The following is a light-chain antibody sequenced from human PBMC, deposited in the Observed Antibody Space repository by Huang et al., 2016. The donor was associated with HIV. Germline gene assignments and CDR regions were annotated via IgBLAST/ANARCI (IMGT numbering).Light chain of an antibody. V-gene: IGKV1-NL1*01. Sequence: DIQMTQSPSSLSAFVGDRVHHLPGESGHKQFFSLVSAETRVPSRFSGSGSGTDYTLTISSLQPEDFATYYCQQYFSTPWTFGQGTKVEIK. CDR3: QQYFSTPWT. J-gene: IGKJ1*01. CDR1: GHKQF.